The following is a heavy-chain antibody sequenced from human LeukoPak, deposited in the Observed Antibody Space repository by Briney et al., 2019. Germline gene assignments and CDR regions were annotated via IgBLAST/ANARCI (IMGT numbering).Heavy chain of an antibody. V-gene: IGHV1-18*01. CDR1: VYTFSSYG. Sequence: GSVKVSRKASVYTFSSYGISWVRQAPGQGLEWMGWISSYNGNTNYAQKLQGRVTMTTDTATSTAYMGLRSLRSDDTAVYYCARDYYYGSGSYEDWGQGSLVTVSS. D-gene: IGHD3-10*01. J-gene: IGHJ4*02. CDR2: ISSYNGNT. CDR3: ARDYYYGSGSYED.